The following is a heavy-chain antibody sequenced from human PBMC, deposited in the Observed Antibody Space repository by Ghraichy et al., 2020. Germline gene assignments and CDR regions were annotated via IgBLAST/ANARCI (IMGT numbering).Heavy chain of an antibody. CDR3: TTDVVTMVRGANMEGF. D-gene: IGHD3-10*01. CDR1: GFTFSNAW. Sequence: GGSLRLSCAASGFTFSNAWMSWVRQAPGKGLEWVGRIRFKTDGGTTDYAAPVKGRFTISRDDSKNTLYLQMNSLKTEDTAVYYCTTDVVTMVRGANMEGFWGQGTLVTVSS. J-gene: IGHJ4*02. V-gene: IGHV3-15*01. CDR2: IRFKTDGGTT.